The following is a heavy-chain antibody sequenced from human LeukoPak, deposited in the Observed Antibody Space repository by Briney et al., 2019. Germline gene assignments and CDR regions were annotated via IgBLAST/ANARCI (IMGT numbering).Heavy chain of an antibody. Sequence: SETLSLTCTVSGGSISSGDYYWSWIRQPPGKGLEWIGYIYYSGSTYYNPSLKSRVTISVDTSKNQFSLKLSSVTAADTAVYYCARGGVSYYYYMDVWGKGTTVTVSS. CDR3: ARGGVSYYYYMDV. D-gene: IGHD1-26*01. V-gene: IGHV4-30-4*08. CDR2: IYYSGST. CDR1: GGSISSGDYY. J-gene: IGHJ6*03.